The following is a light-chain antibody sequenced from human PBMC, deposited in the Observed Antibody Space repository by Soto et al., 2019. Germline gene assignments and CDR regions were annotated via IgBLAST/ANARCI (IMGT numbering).Light chain of an antibody. CDR1: SSDVGSYNF. Sequence: QSALTQPASVSGSPGQSIIISCTGTSSDVGSYNFVSWYQQHPGKAPKLMIYEVSKRPSGVSNRYSGSKSGNTASLTISGLQPEDAADYYCCSYAGNSGVFGGGTKVTVL. V-gene: IGLV2-23*02. J-gene: IGLJ3*02. CDR3: CSYAGNSGV. CDR2: EVS.